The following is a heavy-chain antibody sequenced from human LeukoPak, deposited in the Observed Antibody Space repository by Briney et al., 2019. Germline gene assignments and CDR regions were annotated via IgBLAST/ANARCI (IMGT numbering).Heavy chain of an antibody. CDR3: VRDWGYDSSGYWQKYFDS. CDR1: GFPLSSYA. Sequence: GSLRLSCAASGFPLSSYAMSWVRQAPGKGLEWVSATSSSDAGTYYADSVRGRFTISRDNAKNTLHLQMNSLRAEDTAVYYCVRDWGYDSSGYWQKYFDSWGQGTLVTVSS. J-gene: IGHJ4*02. V-gene: IGHV3-23*01. D-gene: IGHD3-22*01. CDR2: TSSSDAGT.